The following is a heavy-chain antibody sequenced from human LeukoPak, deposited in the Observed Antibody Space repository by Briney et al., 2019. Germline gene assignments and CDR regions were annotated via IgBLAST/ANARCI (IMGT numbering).Heavy chain of an antibody. CDR2: IYYSGST. CDR1: GGSISSGDYY. V-gene: IGHV4-30-4*01. D-gene: IGHD6-13*01. Sequence: SETLSLTCTVSGGSISSGDYYWSWIRQPPGKGLEWIGYIYYSGSTYYNPSLKSRVTISVDPSKNQFSLKLSSVTAADTAVYYCARDLAAAGFDYWGQGTLVTVSS. J-gene: IGHJ4*02. CDR3: ARDLAAAGFDY.